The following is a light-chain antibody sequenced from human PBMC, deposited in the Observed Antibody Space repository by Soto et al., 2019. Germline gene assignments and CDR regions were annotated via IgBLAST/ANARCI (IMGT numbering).Light chain of an antibody. CDR3: QQRSNWRVT. CDR2: DAS. J-gene: IGKJ4*01. V-gene: IGKV3-11*01. Sequence: EIVLTQSPATLSLSPGERATLSCRASQSVNIYLAWYQQKPGQAPRLLNYDASNRATGIPARFSGSGSGTDFTLTISSLEPEDTAVYYCQQRSNWRVTFGGGTKVEIK. CDR1: QSVNIY.